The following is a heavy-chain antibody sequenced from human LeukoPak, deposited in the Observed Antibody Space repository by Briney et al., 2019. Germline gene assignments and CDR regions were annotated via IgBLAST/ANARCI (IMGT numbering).Heavy chain of an antibody. CDR3: ATSDTVSTYNWFDP. CDR2: IRYSGST. Sequence: SETLSLTCNVSGGSISSNTYFWGWIRRPPGKGLEWIGSIRYSGSTYYNPSLKSRVTISVDTSKNQFSLNLSSLTAADTAVYYCATSDTVSTYNWFDPWGQGTLVTIS. J-gene: IGHJ5*02. D-gene: IGHD5/OR15-5a*01. V-gene: IGHV4-39*01. CDR1: GGSISSNTYF.